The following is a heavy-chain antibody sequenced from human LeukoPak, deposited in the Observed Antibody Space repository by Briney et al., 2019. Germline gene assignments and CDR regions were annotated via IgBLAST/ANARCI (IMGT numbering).Heavy chain of an antibody. Sequence: ASVKVSCKASGYTFTSYWIQWVRQAPGQGLEWMGLINPDGGSTAYAHRFQGRVIMTRDTSTSTAYMDLSSLRSEDTAVYYCARAPNWFDPWGQGTLVTVSS. J-gene: IGHJ5*02. CDR2: INPDGGST. V-gene: IGHV1-46*01. CDR1: GYTFTSYW. CDR3: ARAPNWFDP.